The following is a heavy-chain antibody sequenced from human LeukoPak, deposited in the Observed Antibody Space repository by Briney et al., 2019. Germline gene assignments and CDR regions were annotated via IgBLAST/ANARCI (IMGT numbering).Heavy chain of an antibody. D-gene: IGHD3-22*01. Sequence: GRSLRLSRAASGFTFDDYAMHWVRQAPGKGLEWVSGISWNSGSIGYADSVKGRFTISRDNAKNSLYLQMNSLRAEDTALYYCAKVALDYYDSSGYLYYFDYWGQGTLVTVSS. CDR2: ISWNSGSI. V-gene: IGHV3-9*01. CDR1: GFTFDDYA. J-gene: IGHJ4*02. CDR3: AKVALDYYDSSGYLYYFDY.